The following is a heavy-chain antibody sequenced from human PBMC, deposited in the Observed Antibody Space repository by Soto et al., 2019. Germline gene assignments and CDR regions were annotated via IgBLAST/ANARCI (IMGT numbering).Heavy chain of an antibody. CDR2: IYPSGST. CDR3: VRGRSYSVYDI. CDR1: GGSISGHS. D-gene: IGHD5-12*01. V-gene: IGHV4-4*07. Sequence: QVNLEESGPGLVKPSETLSVTCTVSGGSISGHSWIWIRQPAGRGLEWIGHIYPSGSTSYNPSLRSRVTMSLDTSNNQIFLNLTSATAADTAVFYCVRGRSYSVYDIWGPGTLVTVSS. J-gene: IGHJ4*02.